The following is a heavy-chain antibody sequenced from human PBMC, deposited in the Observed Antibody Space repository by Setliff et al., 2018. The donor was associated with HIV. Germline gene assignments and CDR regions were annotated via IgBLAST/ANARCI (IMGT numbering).Heavy chain of an antibody. CDR1: GGSFSGNY. J-gene: IGHJ4*02. Sequence: PSETLSLPCAIYGGSFSGNYWSWIRQPPGKGLEWIGEINYSGTTNHNPFLKSRVTISVDTSKKQFSLKLNSVTAADSATYYCAATYCRGGGRDCPQMYDYWGQGSLVTVSS. D-gene: IGHD2-15*01. V-gene: IGHV4-34*01. CDR2: INYSGTT. CDR3: AATYCRGGGRDCPQMYDY.